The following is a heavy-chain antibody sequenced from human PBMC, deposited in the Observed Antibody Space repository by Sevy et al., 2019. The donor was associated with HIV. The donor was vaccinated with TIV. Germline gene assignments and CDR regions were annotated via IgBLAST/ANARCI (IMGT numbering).Heavy chain of an antibody. J-gene: IGHJ4*02. CDR3: AREGCTLPHDY. D-gene: IGHD2-8*01. CDR1: GFTFVKYS. V-gene: IGHV3-23*01. CDR2: FSFGCGRI. Sequence: GGSLRLSCAASGFTFVKYSMSWVRQAPGKGLEWVSTFSFGCGRINYADSVKGRFTISRDDSKNTLFLQMNSLRAEDTATYFCAREGCTLPHDYWGQGTLVTVSS.